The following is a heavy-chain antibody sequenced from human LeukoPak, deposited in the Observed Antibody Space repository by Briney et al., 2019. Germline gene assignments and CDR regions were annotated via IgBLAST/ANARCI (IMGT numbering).Heavy chain of an antibody. J-gene: IGHJ4*02. CDR1: GFTFSSYA. V-gene: IGHV3-7*03. CDR2: IRADGTEK. CDR3: SRRLDY. Sequence: GGSLRLSCAASGFTFSSYAMHWVRQAPGKGLEWVANIRADGTEKYYVDSVKGRFTISRDNAKNSLYLQLNSLRVEDTAVYYCSRRLDYWSQGTLVTVSS.